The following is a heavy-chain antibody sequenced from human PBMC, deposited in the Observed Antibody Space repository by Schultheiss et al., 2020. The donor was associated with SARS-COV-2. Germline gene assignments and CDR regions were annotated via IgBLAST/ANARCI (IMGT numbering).Heavy chain of an antibody. D-gene: IGHD3-16*01. V-gene: IGHV1-18*01. CDR2: ISAYNGNT. J-gene: IGHJ4*02. CDR3: ARGGELDFDY. Sequence: ASVKVSCKASGGTFSSYAISWVRQAPGQGLEWMGWISAYNGNTNYAQKLQGRVTMTRDTSISTAYMELSRLRSDDTAVYYCARGGELDFDYWGQGTLVTVSS. CDR1: GGTFSSYA.